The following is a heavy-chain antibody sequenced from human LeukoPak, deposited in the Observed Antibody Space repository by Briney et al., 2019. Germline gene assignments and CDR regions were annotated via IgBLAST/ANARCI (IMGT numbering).Heavy chain of an antibody. V-gene: IGHV4-59*01. J-gene: IGHJ4*02. CDR2: IYYSGST. Sequence: PSETLSLTCTVSGGSISSSYWSWIRQPPGKGLEWISYIYYSGSTNYNPSLKSRVTISVDTSKNQFSLKLSSVTAADTAVYYCARDKAVAGIDYWGQGTLVTVSS. CDR1: GGSISSSY. CDR3: ARDKAVAGIDY. D-gene: IGHD6-19*01.